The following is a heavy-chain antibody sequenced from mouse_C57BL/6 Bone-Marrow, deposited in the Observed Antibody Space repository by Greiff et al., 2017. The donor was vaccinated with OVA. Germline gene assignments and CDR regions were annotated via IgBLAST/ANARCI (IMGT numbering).Heavy chain of an antibody. J-gene: IGHJ3*01. V-gene: IGHV5S21*01. D-gene: IGHD2-3*01. CDR2: ISSGGDYI. Sequence: EVKVVESGEGLVKPGGSLKLSCAASGFTFSSYAMSWVRQTPEKRLEWVAYISSGGDYIYYADTVKGRFTISRDNARNTLYLQMSSLKSEDTAMYYCTRRGMAWFAYWGQGTLVTVSA. CDR3: TRRGMAWFAY. CDR1: GFTFSSYA.